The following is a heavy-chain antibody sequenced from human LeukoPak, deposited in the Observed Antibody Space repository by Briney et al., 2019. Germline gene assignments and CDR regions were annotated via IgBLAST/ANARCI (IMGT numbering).Heavy chain of an antibody. D-gene: IGHD3-22*01. Sequence: SETLSLTCTVSGGSISSSSYYWGWIRQPPGKGLEWIGSIYHSGSTYYNPSLKSRVTISVDTSKNQFSLKLSSVTAADTAVYYCASSYTMIVVVDYWGQGTLVTVSS. CDR3: ASSYTMIVVVDY. CDR2: IYHSGST. CDR1: GGSISSSSYY. V-gene: IGHV4-39*07. J-gene: IGHJ4*02.